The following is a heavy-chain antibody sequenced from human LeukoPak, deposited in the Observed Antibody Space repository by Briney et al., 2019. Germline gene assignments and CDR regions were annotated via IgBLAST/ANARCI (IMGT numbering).Heavy chain of an antibody. Sequence: GGSLRLSCAASGFTFSSYGMHWVRQAPGKGLEWVAFIRYDGSNKYYAGSVKGRFTISRDNSKNTLYLQMNSLRAEDTAVYYCAKGSYLVRRYMDVWGQGTTVTVSS. D-gene: IGHD3-10*01. CDR1: GFTFSSYG. CDR2: IRYDGSNK. CDR3: AKGSYLVRRYMDV. V-gene: IGHV3-30*02. J-gene: IGHJ6*02.